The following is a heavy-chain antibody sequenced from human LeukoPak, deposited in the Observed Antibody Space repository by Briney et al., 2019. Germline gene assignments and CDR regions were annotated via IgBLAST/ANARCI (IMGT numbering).Heavy chain of an antibody. CDR3: ARTPGRSWYAEGGYNWFDP. CDR2: VHYSGST. CDR1: GGSISSSNYY. D-gene: IGHD6-13*01. Sequence: SETLSLTCTVSGGSISSSNYYWGWIRQPPGTGLEWIGSVHYSGSTYHNPSLKSRVTILVDTTKNQFSLKLTSVTAADTAVYYCARTPGRSWYAEGGYNWFDPWGQGTLVTVSS. V-gene: IGHV4-39*01. J-gene: IGHJ5*02.